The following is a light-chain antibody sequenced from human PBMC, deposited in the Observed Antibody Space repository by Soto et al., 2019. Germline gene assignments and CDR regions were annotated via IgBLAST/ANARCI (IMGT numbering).Light chain of an antibody. CDR3: QQYNIWRSIT. Sequence: EIVLTQSPGTLSLSPGERVTLCVSASQSVRNKVAWYQQKPGQTPRVIIYDTSTRAADIPARFSGSGYGTYFTLTISSLQSEDFAVYYCQQYNIWRSITFGPGTRLEIK. V-gene: IGKV3-15*01. CDR1: QSVRNK. J-gene: IGKJ5*01. CDR2: DTS.